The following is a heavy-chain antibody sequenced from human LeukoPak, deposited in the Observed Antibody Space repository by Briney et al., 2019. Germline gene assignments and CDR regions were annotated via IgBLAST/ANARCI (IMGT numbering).Heavy chain of an antibody. CDR2: ISRSGSTK. V-gene: IGHV3-48*03. D-gene: IGHD3-22*01. CDR1: GFTFSSNE. Sequence: PGGSLRLSCAASGFTFSSNEMNWVRQAPGKGLEWVSYISRSGSTKDYADSVKGRFTISRDNGKNSLFLQMNSLRVEDTAVYYCATDGSRSGFLDWGQGTLVTVSS. J-gene: IGHJ4*02. CDR3: ATDGSRSGFLD.